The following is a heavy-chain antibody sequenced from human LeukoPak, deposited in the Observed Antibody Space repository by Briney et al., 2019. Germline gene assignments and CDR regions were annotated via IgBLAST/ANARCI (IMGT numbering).Heavy chain of an antibody. CDR2: ISSSGTSI. V-gene: IGHV3-11*01. CDR1: GFTSSDYY. Sequence: GGSLRLSCAASGFTSSDYYMSWIRQAPGKGLEWVSYISSSGTSIYYADSVKGRFTISRDNAKNSLYLQMNSLRAEDTAVYYCARVGWLQSYFDYWGQGTLVTVSS. D-gene: IGHD5-24*01. CDR3: ARVGWLQSYFDY. J-gene: IGHJ4*02.